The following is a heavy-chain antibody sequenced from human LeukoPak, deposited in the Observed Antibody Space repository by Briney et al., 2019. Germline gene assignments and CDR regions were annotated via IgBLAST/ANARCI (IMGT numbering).Heavy chain of an antibody. J-gene: IGHJ4*02. CDR2: IYYSGST. CDR3: AREPRHIVVVPADPY. V-gene: IGHV4-30-4*01. D-gene: IGHD2-2*01. CDR1: GGSISSYY. Sequence: SETLSLTCTVSGGSISSYYWSWIRQPPGKGLEWIGYIYYSGSTYCNPSLKSRVTISVDTSKNQFSLKLSSVTAADTAVYYCAREPRHIVVVPADPYWGQGTLVTVSS.